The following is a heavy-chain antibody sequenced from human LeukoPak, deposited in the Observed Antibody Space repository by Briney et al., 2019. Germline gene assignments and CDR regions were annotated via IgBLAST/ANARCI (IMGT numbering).Heavy chain of an antibody. CDR1: GYTFTGYY. CDR2: INPNSGGT. V-gene: IGHV1-2*02. CDR3: ARMRRSSLETFFDY. J-gene: IGHJ4*02. D-gene: IGHD6-13*01. Sequence: ASVKVSCKASGYTFTGYYMHWVRQAPGLGLEWMGWINPNSGGTNYAQKFQGRVTMTRDTSISTAYMELSRLRSDDTAVYYCARMRRSSLETFFDYWGQGTLVTVSS.